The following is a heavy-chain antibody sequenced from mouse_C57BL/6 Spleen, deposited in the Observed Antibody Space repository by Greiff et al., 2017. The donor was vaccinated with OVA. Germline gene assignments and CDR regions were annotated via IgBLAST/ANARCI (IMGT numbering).Heavy chain of an antibody. CDR3: AREGYGNYGFAY. CDR1: GYTFTSYW. D-gene: IGHD2-10*02. Sequence: QVQLQQPGAELVKPGASVKLSCKASGYTFTSYWMHWVKQRPGQGLEWIGMIHPNSGSTNYNEKFMSKATLTVDKTSSTAYMQHSSLTSEDSAVYYGAREGYGNYGFAYWGQGTLVTVSA. J-gene: IGHJ3*01. CDR2: IHPNSGST. V-gene: IGHV1-64*01.